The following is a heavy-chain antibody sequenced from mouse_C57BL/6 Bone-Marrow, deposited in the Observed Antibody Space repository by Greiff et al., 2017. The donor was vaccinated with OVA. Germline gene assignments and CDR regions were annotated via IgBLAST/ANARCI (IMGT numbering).Heavy chain of an antibody. CDR3: TQLRVGFAY. Sequence: VQLQQSGTVLARPGASVKMSCKTSGYTFTSYWMHWVKQRPGQGLEWIGAIYPGTSDTNYNQKFQGKATLTAVTTASTAYMELSSLINEDTAVYYCTQLRVGFAYWGQGTRVTVSA. D-gene: IGHD2-4*01. CDR2: IYPGTSDT. CDR1: GYTFTSYW. V-gene: IGHV1-5*01. J-gene: IGHJ3*01.